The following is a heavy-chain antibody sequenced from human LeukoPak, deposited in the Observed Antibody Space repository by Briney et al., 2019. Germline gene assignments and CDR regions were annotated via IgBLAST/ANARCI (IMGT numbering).Heavy chain of an antibody. CDR3: ARAGSFGDYDAFDI. J-gene: IGHJ3*02. Sequence: SETLSLTCAVHGGSFSAYYWSWIRQPPGKGLEWIGEINHSGFTNYNPSLKSRVTISVDTSKNQFSLRLSSVTAADAAVYYCARAGSFGDYDAFDIWGQGTMVTVSS. CDR2: INHSGFT. V-gene: IGHV4-34*01. D-gene: IGHD4-17*01. CDR1: GGSFSAYY.